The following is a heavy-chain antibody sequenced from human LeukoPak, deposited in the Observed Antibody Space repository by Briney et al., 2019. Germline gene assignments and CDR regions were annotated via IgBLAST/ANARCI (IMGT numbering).Heavy chain of an antibody. V-gene: IGHV3-30*02. D-gene: IGHD3-3*01. CDR2: IRYDGSKK. CDR3: AKFTSVGFWSGSYYMDV. CDR1: GFIFSSYG. Sequence: GGSLRLSCAASGFIFSSYGMHWVRQAPGKGLEWVAFIRYDGSKKYYADSVKGRFTISRDNSKNTLYLQINSLRVEDTAVYYCAKFTSVGFWSGSYYMDVWGKGTTVTVSS. J-gene: IGHJ6*03.